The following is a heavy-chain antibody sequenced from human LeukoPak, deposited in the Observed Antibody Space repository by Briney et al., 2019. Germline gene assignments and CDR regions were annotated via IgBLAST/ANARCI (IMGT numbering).Heavy chain of an antibody. CDR1: GGSFSGYY. V-gene: IGHV4-34*01. D-gene: IGHD3-10*01. Sequence: SETLSLTCAVYGGSFSGYYWSWIRQPPGKGLEWIGEINHSGSTNYNPSLKSRVTISVDTSKNQFSLKLSSVTAADTAVYYCARGRRITMVRGVITTGWFDPWGQGTLVTVSS. J-gene: IGHJ5*02. CDR3: ARGRRITMVRGVITTGWFDP. CDR2: INHSGST.